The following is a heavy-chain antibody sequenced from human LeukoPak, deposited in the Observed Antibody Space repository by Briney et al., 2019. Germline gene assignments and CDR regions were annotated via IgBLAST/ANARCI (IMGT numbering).Heavy chain of an antibody. J-gene: IGHJ4*02. CDR3: ATTYYYDSSGYYYFDY. V-gene: IGHV1-24*01. D-gene: IGHD3-22*01. CDR2: FDPEDGET. Sequence: ASVKVSCKVSGCTLTELSMHWVRQAPGKGLEWMGGFDPEDGETIYAQKFQGRVTMTEDTSTGTAYMELSSLRSEDTAVYYCATTYYYDSSGYYYFDYWGQGTLDTVSS. CDR1: GCTLTELS.